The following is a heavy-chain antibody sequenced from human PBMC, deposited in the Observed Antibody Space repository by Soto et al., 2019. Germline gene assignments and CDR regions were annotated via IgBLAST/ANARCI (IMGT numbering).Heavy chain of an antibody. CDR2: IYHSGST. Sequence: PSETLSLTCAVSGGSISSSNWLSWFRQPPWKGLEWIGEIYHSGSTNYNPSLKSRVTISVDKSKNQFSLKLSSVTAADTAVYYCARDKGYYDSSGYYPTRWFDPWGQGTLVTVSS. D-gene: IGHD3-22*01. J-gene: IGHJ5*02. V-gene: IGHV4-4*02. CDR1: GGSISSSNW. CDR3: ARDKGYYDSSGYYPTRWFDP.